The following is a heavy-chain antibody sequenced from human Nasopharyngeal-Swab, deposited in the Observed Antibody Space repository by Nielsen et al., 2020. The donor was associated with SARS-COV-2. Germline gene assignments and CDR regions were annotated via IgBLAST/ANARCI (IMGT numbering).Heavy chain of an antibody. D-gene: IGHD1-26*01. J-gene: IGHJ4*02. V-gene: IGHV1-18*01. CDR2: IIAYNGNT. CDR3: ARVSGSYYHQDMSYYFDY. CDR1: GYTFTSYG. Sequence: ASVKVSCKASGYTFTSYGISWVRQAPGQGLEWMGWIIAYNGNTNYAQKLQGRVTMTTDTSTSTAYMELRSLRSDDTAVYYCARVSGSYYHQDMSYYFDYWGQGTLVTVSS.